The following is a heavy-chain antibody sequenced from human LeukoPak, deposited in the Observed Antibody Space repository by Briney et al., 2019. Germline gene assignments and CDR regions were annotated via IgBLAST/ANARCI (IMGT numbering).Heavy chain of an antibody. CDR2: ISSSSSYI. D-gene: IGHD3-16*02. V-gene: IGHV3-21*04. J-gene: IGHJ4*02. CDR1: GFTFSSYS. Sequence: GGSLRLPCAASGFTFSSYSMNWVRQAPGKGLEWVSSISSSSSYIYYADSVKGRFTISRDNSKDTLYLQMNSLRAEDTAVYYCAKDFDYVWGSYRYDYFDYWGQGTLVTVSS. CDR3: AKDFDYVWGSYRYDYFDY.